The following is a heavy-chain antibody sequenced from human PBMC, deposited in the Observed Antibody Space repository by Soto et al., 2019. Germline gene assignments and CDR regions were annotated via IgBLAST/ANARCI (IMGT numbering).Heavy chain of an antibody. CDR1: GYTFTGYY. V-gene: IGHV1-2*04. Sequence: QVQLVQSGAEVKKPGASVKVSCKASGYTFTGYYMHWVRQAPGQGLEWMGWINPNSGGTNYAQKFQGWVTMTRDTTISTAYMELSRLRSDDTAVYYCATGSWYYYGSHRGMDVWGQGTTVTVSS. CDR3: ATGSWYYYGSHRGMDV. J-gene: IGHJ6*02. CDR2: INPNSGGT. D-gene: IGHD3-10*01.